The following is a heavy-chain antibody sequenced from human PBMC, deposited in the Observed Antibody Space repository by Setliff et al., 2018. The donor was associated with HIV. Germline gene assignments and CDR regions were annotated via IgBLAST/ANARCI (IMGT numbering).Heavy chain of an antibody. CDR3: ARHDTEYSSYPIDY. D-gene: IGHD6-6*01. J-gene: IGHJ4*02. CDR2: IYYSGSTYYYGGST. CDR1: GGSISSSIYY. V-gene: IGHV4-39*01. Sequence: PSETLSLTCTVSGGSISSSIYYWGWIRQPPGKGLEWIGFIYYSGSTYYYGGSTYYNPSLKSRVTISVDTSKNQLSLKLSSVTAADTAVYYCARHDTEYSSYPIDYWGQGNLVTVSS.